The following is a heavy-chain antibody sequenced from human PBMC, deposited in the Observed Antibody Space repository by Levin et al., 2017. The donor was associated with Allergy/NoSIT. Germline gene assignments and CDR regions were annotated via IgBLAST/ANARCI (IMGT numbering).Heavy chain of an antibody. Sequence: GGSLRLSCAASGFTFSTFEMNWVRQAPGKGLEWVSYISNSGRTIYYADSVKGRFTISRDNAKNSLYLQMNSLRAGDTAVYYGSREYTTSSGQVFTYYYALDVWGQGTTVTVSS. CDR2: ISNSGRTI. J-gene: IGHJ6*02. V-gene: IGHV3-48*03. CDR3: SREYTTSSGQVFTYYYALDV. CDR1: GFTFSTFE. D-gene: IGHD6-6*01.